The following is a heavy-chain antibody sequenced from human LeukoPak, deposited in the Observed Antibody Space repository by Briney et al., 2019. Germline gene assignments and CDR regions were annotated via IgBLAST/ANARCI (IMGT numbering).Heavy chain of an antibody. CDR3: ARDKTRYFDWLQEPDY. D-gene: IGHD3-9*01. Sequence: ASVKVSCKASGYTFTGYYMHWVRQAPGQGLECMGRINPNSGGTNYAQKFQGRVTMTRDTSISTAYMELSRLRSDDTAVYYCARDKTRYFDWLQEPDYWGQGTLVTVSS. CDR2: INPNSGGT. CDR1: GYTFTGYY. V-gene: IGHV1-2*06. J-gene: IGHJ4*02.